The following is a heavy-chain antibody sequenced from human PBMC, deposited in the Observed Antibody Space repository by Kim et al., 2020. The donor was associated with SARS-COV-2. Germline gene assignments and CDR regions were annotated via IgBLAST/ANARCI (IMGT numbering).Heavy chain of an antibody. CDR3: TTDGFGDGYNQEPYDY. V-gene: IGHV3-15*01. J-gene: IGHJ4*02. D-gene: IGHD3-16*01. Sequence: PVKGRFTISRDDSKNTLYLQMNSLKTEDTAVYYCTTDGFGDGYNQEPYDYWGQGTLVTVSS.